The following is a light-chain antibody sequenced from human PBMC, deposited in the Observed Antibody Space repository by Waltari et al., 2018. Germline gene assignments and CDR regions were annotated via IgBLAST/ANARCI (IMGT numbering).Light chain of an antibody. CDR2: DVG. Sequence: QYALTQPASVSGSPRQSITLSCTGSSSQLGRYNHVSWFQQPPGKAPKLMIFDVGKRPSGVSNRFSGSKSDISASLTISGLQAEDEADYYCCSYAGSSNVVFGGGTKVTVL. V-gene: IGLV2-23*02. J-gene: IGLJ2*01. CDR1: SSQLGRYNH. CDR3: CSYAGSSNVV.